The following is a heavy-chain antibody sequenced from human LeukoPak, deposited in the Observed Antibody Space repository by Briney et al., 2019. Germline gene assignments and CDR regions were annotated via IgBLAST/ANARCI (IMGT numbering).Heavy chain of an antibody. CDR3: ARQDSYGYRNWFDP. Sequence: GESLKISCKGSGYSFTSYWIGWVRQMPGKGLEWMGIIYPGDSDTRYSPSFQGQVTISADRSISTAYLKWSSLKASDTAMYYCARQDSYGYRNWFDPWGQGTLVPVSS. J-gene: IGHJ5*02. V-gene: IGHV5-51*01. CDR2: IYPGDSDT. CDR1: GYSFTSYW. D-gene: IGHD5-18*01.